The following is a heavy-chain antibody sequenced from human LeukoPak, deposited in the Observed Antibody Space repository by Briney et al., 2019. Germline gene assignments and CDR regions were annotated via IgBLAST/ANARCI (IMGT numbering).Heavy chain of an antibody. CDR3: ARDNRGAGEPHDSFDV. V-gene: IGHV4-59*01. D-gene: IGHD7-27*01. CDR1: GGSITSYY. Sequence: SETLSLTCSVSGGSITSYYWSWIRQPPGKGLECIGYIFYSESANYNPSLKSRVTISVDTSKNQFSLKLTSVTAADTAVYYCARDNRGAGEPHDSFDVWGQGTMVTVSS. J-gene: IGHJ3*01. CDR2: IFYSESA.